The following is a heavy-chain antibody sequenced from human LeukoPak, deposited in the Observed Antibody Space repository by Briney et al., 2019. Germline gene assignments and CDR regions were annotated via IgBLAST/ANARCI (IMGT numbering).Heavy chain of an antibody. CDR1: GGSFSGYY. D-gene: IGHD1-1*01. V-gene: IGHV4-34*01. CDR2: INHSGST. CDR3: GRGEGTTGTTGPFDY. J-gene: IGHJ4*02. Sequence: SETLSLTCAVYGGSFSGYYWSWIRQPPGKGLEWIGEINHSGSTNYNPSLKSRVTISVDTSKNRSSLKLSSVTAADTAVYYLGRGEGTTGTTGPFDYWGQGTLVTVSS.